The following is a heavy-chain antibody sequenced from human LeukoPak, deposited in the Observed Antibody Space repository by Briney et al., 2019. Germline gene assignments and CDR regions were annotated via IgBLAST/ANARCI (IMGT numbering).Heavy chain of an antibody. Sequence: ASVKVSCKASGYTFTSYDINWVRQATGQGLEWMGWMNPNSGNTGYAQKFQGRVTMTRNTSISTAYMELSSLRSEDTAVYYCARETKGGSYFYYYYMDVWGKGTTVTISS. D-gene: IGHD1-26*01. CDR2: MNPNSGNT. CDR1: GYTFTSYD. CDR3: ARETKGGSYFYYYYMDV. J-gene: IGHJ6*03. V-gene: IGHV1-8*01.